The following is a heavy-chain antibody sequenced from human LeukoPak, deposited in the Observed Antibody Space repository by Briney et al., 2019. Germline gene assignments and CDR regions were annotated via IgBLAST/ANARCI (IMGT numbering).Heavy chain of an antibody. V-gene: IGHV3-53*01. CDR3: VRNTPDY. D-gene: IGHD2-2*02. Sequence: GGSLRLSCAASGFSFSSDYMSWVRQAPGKGLEWVSIIYTGGSTYYADSVKGRFTISRDSSKNTLYLQMNSLRAEDTAVYYCVRNTPDYWGQGTLVTVSS. CDR1: GFSFSSDY. CDR2: IYTGGST. J-gene: IGHJ4*02.